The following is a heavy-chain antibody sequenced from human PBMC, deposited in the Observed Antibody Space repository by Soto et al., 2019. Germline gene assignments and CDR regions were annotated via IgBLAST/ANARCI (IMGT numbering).Heavy chain of an antibody. V-gene: IGHV4-30-4*01. CDR1: GGSISSGDYY. D-gene: IGHD3-9*01. Sequence: QMQLQESGPGLVKPSQTLSLTCTVSGGSISSGDYYWSWIRQPPGKGLEWIGYIYYSGSTYYNPSLKSRVTISVDTSKNQFSLKLSSVTAADTAVYYCASLTGYEGGWFDPWGQGTLVTVSS. CDR3: ASLTGYEGGWFDP. CDR2: IYYSGST. J-gene: IGHJ5*02.